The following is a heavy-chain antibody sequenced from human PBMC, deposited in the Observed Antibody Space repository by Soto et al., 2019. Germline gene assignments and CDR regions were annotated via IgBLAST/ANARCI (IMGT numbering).Heavy chain of an antibody. CDR1: GGSISSSNW. J-gene: IGHJ4*02. CDR2: IYHSGST. CDR3: AKGRESRGPQPFDY. V-gene: IGHV4-4*02. Sequence: QVQLQESGPGLVKPSGTLSLTCAVSGGSISSSNWWSWVRQPPGKGLEWIGEIYHSGSTNYNPSLKSRVTIPVDKSKHQFSLKLNSVTAAAPAWYYCAKGRESRGPQPFDYWGQGTLVTVSS. D-gene: IGHD3-10*01.